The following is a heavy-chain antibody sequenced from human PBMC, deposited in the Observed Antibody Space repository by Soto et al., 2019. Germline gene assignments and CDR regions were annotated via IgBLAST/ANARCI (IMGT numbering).Heavy chain of an antibody. Sequence: SETLSLTCTVSGGSISSSSYYWGWIRQPPGKGLEWIGSIYYSGSTYYNQSLKSRVTISVDTSKKQFSMKLSSVTAADTAVYYCARHASGYCSGGSCYRDYYYYMDVWGKGTTVTVSS. V-gene: IGHV4-39*01. CDR1: GGSISSSSYY. J-gene: IGHJ6*03. CDR3: ARHASGYCSGGSCYRDYYYYMDV. CDR2: IYYSGST. D-gene: IGHD2-15*01.